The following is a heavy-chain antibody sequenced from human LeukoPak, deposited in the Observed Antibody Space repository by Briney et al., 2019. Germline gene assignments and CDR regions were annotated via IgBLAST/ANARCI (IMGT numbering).Heavy chain of an antibody. Sequence: SVKVSCKASGGTFSSYAISWVRQAPGQGLEWMGRIIPILGIANYAQKFQGGVTITADKSTSTAYMELSSLRSEDTAVYYCARGLRDIVVVPAAIAPHYYYMDVWGKGTTVTVSS. CDR3: ARGLRDIVVVPAAIAPHYYYMDV. V-gene: IGHV1-69*04. CDR1: GGTFSSYA. J-gene: IGHJ6*03. CDR2: IIPILGIA. D-gene: IGHD2-2*02.